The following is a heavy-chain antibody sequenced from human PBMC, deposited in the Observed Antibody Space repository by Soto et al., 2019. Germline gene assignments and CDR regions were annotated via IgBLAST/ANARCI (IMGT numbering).Heavy chain of an antibody. CDR1: GFSLSDARMG. V-gene: IGHV2-26*01. CDR2: IFSSDEK. D-gene: IGHD6-19*01. CDR3: AHHMKDGSGWYILRY. Sequence: QVTLKESGPVLVKPTKTLTLTCTVSGFSLSDARMGVSWIRQPPGKALEWLGHIFSSDEKFFITSLKSRVTISKDTSRSQVVLTVTDVDPVDTATYYCAHHMKDGSGWYILRYWGQGTLVTVSS. J-gene: IGHJ4*02.